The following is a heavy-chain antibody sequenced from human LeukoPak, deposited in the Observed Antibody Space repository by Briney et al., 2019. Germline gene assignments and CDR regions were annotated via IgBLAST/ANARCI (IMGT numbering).Heavy chain of an antibody. CDR2: ISAYNGNT. J-gene: IGHJ5*02. CDR1: GGTFSSYA. D-gene: IGHD3-10*01. CDR3: ARGQITMGFDP. V-gene: IGHV1-18*01. Sequence: ASVNVSCKASGGTFSSYAISWVRQAPGQGLEWMGWISAYNGNTNYAQKLQGRVTMTTDTSTSTAYMELRSLRSDDTAVYYCARGQITMGFDPWGQGTLVTVSS.